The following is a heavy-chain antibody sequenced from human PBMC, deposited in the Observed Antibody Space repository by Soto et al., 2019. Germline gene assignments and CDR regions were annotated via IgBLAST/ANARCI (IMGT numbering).Heavy chain of an antibody. J-gene: IGHJ4*02. V-gene: IGHV1-69*01. Sequence: QVQLVQSGAEVKKPGSSVKVSCKASGGTFSSYAISWVRQAPGQGLEWMGGMIPIFVTANYAQRFQGRVTITADESTSTAYMELSSLRSEDTAVDYCARDGFTGGAPAFDYWGQGTLVTVSS. CDR3: ARDGFTGGAPAFDY. D-gene: IGHD1-26*01. CDR2: MIPIFVTA. CDR1: GGTFSSYA.